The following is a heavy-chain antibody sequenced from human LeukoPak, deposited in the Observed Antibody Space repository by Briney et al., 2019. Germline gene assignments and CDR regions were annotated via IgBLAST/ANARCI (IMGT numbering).Heavy chain of an antibody. V-gene: IGHV4-34*01. D-gene: IGHD3-22*01. CDR1: GGSFSGYY. CDR2: INHSGST. J-gene: IGHJ3*02. Sequence: PSETLSLTCAVYGGSFSGYYWSWIRQPPGKGLEWIGEINHSGSTNYNPSLKSRVTISVDTSKNQFSLKLSSVTAADTAVYYCARPAAPAFDHYYDISGWALDIWGQGTMVTVSS. CDR3: ARPAAPAFDHYYDISGWALDI.